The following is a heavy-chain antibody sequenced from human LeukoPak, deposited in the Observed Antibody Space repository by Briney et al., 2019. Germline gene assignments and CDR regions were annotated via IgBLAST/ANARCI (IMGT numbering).Heavy chain of an antibody. D-gene: IGHD1-26*01. Sequence: RRSLRLSCAASGFTFSSYGMHWVRQAPGKGLEWVAVIWYGGSNKYYADSVKGRFTISRDNSKNTLYLQMNSLRAEDTAVYYCATSGLSGSYYTYCLDYWGQGTLVTFSS. CDR3: ATSGLSGSYYTYCLDY. V-gene: IGHV3-33*08. CDR2: IWYGGSNK. CDR1: GFTFSSYG. J-gene: IGHJ4*02.